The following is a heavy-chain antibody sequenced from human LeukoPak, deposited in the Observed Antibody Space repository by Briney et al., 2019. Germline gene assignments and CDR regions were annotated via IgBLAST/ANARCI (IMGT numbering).Heavy chain of an antibody. CDR1: GGSFSGYY. CDR2: INHSGST. Sequence: SETLSLTCAVYGGSFSGYYWSWIRQPPGKGLEWIGEINHSGSTNYNPSLKSRVTISVDTSKNQFSLKLSSVTAAETAVYYCAGGGLSMIRGVISRRSPCIDHWGQGTLVTVSS. D-gene: IGHD3-10*01. V-gene: IGHV4-34*01. J-gene: IGHJ4*02. CDR3: AGGGLSMIRGVISRRSPCIDH.